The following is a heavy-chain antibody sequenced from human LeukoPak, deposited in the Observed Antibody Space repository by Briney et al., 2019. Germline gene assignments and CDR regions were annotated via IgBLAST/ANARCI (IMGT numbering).Heavy chain of an antibody. Sequence: GGSLRLSCAASGFTFSNYAMNWVRQAPGKGLEWVSTISGSGGSTYYADSVKGRLTISRDNSKNTLYLHMNSLRAEDTAVYFCAKLEYYDSSGYSDFWGQGTLVTVSS. J-gene: IGHJ4*02. CDR1: GFTFSNYA. CDR2: ISGSGGST. V-gene: IGHV3-23*01. D-gene: IGHD3-22*01. CDR3: AKLEYYDSSGYSDF.